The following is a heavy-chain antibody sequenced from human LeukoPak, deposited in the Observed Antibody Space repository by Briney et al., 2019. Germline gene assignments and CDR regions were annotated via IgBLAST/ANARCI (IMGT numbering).Heavy chain of an antibody. CDR3: ARHDVPGSTSLTTFQY. Sequence: KPSETLSLTCTVSGGSISRSGYYWGWIRQPPGKGLEWIGSIYYSGSTYYNPSLESRVTISVDTSKNQFSLKLSSVTAADSAVYYCARHDVPGSTSLTTFQYWGQGTLVTVSS. D-gene: IGHD1-26*01. J-gene: IGHJ1*01. V-gene: IGHV4-39*01. CDR1: GGSISRSGYY. CDR2: IYYSGST.